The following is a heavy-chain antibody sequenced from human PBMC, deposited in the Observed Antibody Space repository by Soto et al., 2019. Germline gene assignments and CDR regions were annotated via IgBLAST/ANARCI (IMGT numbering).Heavy chain of an antibody. V-gene: IGHV4-59*08. J-gene: IGHJ4*02. CDR3: ARNIASSSVVLSS. Sequence: PSETLSLTCTVSGGSISRYYWSWIRQPPGKRLEWIGYIYYSGSTNYNPSLKSRITMSVDTSKNQFSLRLSSVTAADTAVYYCARNIASSSVVLSSWGLGTLVTVSS. CDR2: IYYSGST. D-gene: IGHD6-6*01. CDR1: GGSISRYY.